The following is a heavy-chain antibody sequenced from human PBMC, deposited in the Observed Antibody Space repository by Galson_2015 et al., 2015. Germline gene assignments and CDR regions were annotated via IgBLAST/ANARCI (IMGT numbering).Heavy chain of an antibody. CDR3: ARQGYVDY. J-gene: IGHJ4*02. V-gene: IGHV5-51*01. Sequence: QSGAEVKKPGESLKTSCKGSGYSFTSYWIGWVRQLPGKGLEWVGVIYPADSDARYSPSFQGQVTISADKSISTAYLQWSSLKASDTAIYYCARQGYVDYWGQGTLVTVSS. CDR1: GYSFTSYW. CDR2: IYPADSDA.